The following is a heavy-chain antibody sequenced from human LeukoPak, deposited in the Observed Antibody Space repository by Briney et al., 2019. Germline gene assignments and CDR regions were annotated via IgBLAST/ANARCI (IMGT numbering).Heavy chain of an antibody. V-gene: IGHV3-23*01. Sequence: GGSLRLSCAASGFTFSSYAMSWVRQAPGKGLEWVSAISGSGGSTYYADSVKGRFTISRDNSKNTLYLQMNSLRAEDTAVYYCAKVLRITIFGVVECPFDYWGQGTLVTISS. CDR1: GFTFSSYA. CDR2: ISGSGGST. D-gene: IGHD3-3*01. J-gene: IGHJ4*02. CDR3: AKVLRITIFGVVECPFDY.